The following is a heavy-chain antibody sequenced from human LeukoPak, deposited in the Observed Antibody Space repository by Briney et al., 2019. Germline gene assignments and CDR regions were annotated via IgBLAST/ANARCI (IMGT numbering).Heavy chain of an antibody. V-gene: IGHV4-34*01. Sequence: PSETLSLTCAVYGGSFSGYYWSWIRQPPGKGLEWIGEINHSGSTNYNPSLKSRVTISVDTSKNQFSLKLSSVTAADTAVYYCARDYGDYYYYYGMDVWGQGTTVTVFS. D-gene: IGHD4-17*01. CDR3: ARDYGDYYYYYGMDV. CDR2: INHSGST. CDR1: GGSFSGYY. J-gene: IGHJ6*02.